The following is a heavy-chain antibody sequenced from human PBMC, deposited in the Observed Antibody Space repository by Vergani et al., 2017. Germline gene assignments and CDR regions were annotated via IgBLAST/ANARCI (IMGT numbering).Heavy chain of an antibody. D-gene: IGHD6-19*01. J-gene: IGHJ1*01. CDR2: IIPIFGTA. Sequence: QVQLVQSGAEVKKPGSSVKVSCKASGGTFSSYAISWVRQAPGQGLEWMGGIIPIFGTANYAQKFQGRVTITADDSTSTAYMELSSLRSEDTAVYYCARGGGQIAVAGTGDFEYFQHWGQGTLVTVSS. CDR3: ARGGGQIAVAGTGDFEYFQH. V-gene: IGHV1-69*01. CDR1: GGTFSSYA.